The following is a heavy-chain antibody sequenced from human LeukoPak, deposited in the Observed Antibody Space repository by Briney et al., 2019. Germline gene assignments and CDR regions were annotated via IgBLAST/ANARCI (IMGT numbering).Heavy chain of an antibody. V-gene: IGHV4-34*01. J-gene: IGHJ5*02. Sequence: PSETLSLTCAVYGGSFSGYYWSWIRQPPGKGLKWIGEINHSGSTNYNPSLKSRVTISVDTSKNQFSLKLSSVTAADTAVYYCAKIDRGYSSGWSGFDPWGQGTLVTVSS. D-gene: IGHD6-19*01. CDR2: INHSGST. CDR1: GGSFSGYY. CDR3: AKIDRGYSSGWSGFDP.